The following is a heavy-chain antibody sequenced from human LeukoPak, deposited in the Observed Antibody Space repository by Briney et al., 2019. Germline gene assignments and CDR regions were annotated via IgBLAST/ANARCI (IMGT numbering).Heavy chain of an antibody. D-gene: IGHD3-10*01. V-gene: IGHV1-18*01. Sequence: GASVKVSFKASGYTFINHGISWVRQAPGQGLEWMGWISGYNSQTEYAQKFQGRVTLTTDTSTSTAYMEVRSLTSDDTAVYYCARDIGVSQFDYWGQGTLVTVSS. CDR3: ARDIGVSQFDY. CDR2: ISGYNSQT. CDR1: GYTFINHG. J-gene: IGHJ4*02.